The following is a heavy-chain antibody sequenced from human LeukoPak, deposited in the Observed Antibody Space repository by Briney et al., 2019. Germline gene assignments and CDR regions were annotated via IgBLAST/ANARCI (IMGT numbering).Heavy chain of an antibody. D-gene: IGHD6-13*01. CDR1: GGSFSGYY. CDR3: ARGGSSSWYLV. CDR2: INHSGST. V-gene: IGHV4-34*01. Sequence: NPSDTLSLTCAVYGGSFSGYYWSWIRQPPGKGLDWIGEINHSGSTNYNPSLKGRVTISVDTSKNQFSLKLSSVTAADTAVYYCARGGSSSWYLVWGQGTPVTVCS. J-gene: IGHJ4*02.